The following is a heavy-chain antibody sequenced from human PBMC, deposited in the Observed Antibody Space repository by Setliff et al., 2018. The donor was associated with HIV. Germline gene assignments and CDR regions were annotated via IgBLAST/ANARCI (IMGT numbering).Heavy chain of an antibody. D-gene: IGHD5-18*01. Sequence: PSETLSLTCAVYGGSFSGYYWNWIRQPPGKGLDWIGEINHSGNTNYNPSLKSRVTISIDTSKNQLSLTLHYVTAADKAVYSCARERSGYNHGGSWYFDLWGRGTLVTVSS. CDR3: ARERSGYNHGGSWYFDL. CDR1: GGSFSGYY. J-gene: IGHJ2*01. V-gene: IGHV4-34*01. CDR2: INHSGNT.